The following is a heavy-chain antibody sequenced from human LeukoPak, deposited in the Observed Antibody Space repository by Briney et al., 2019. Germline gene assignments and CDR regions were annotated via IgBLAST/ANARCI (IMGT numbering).Heavy chain of an antibody. D-gene: IGHD4-17*01. CDR2: IIPIFGTA. CDR3: AREMTTRESSWFDP. Sequence: SVKVSCKASGGTFSSYAISWVRQAPGQGLEWMGGIIPIFGTANYAQKFQGRVTITADESTSTAYMELSSLRSEDTAVYYRAREMTTRESSWFDPWGQGTLVTVSS. V-gene: IGHV1-69*13. J-gene: IGHJ5*02. CDR1: GGTFSSYA.